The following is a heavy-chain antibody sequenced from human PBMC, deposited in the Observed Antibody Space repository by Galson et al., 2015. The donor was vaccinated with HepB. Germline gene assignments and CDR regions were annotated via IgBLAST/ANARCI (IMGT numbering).Heavy chain of an antibody. J-gene: IGHJ4*02. CDR1: GFTFDEFG. V-gene: IGHV3-20*04. CDR2: INWSGDNT. CDR3: AREQYSGYPDY. D-gene: IGHD5-12*01. Sequence: SLRLSCATSGFTFDEFGVSWVRQAPGKGLEWVSGINWSGDNTDYADSVKGRFTISRDNARNSLYLQMNSLSAEDTALYYCAREQYSGYPDYWGQGTLVTVSS.